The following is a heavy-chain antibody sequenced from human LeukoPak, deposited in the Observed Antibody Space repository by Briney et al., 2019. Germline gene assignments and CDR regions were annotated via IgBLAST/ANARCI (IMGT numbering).Heavy chain of an antibody. CDR3: VRQKITTSDY. Sequence: SETLSLTCTVSVGSINSSSHYCGWIRQPPGEWLEWIGSIYYSGSTYYNPSLKSRVTISVDTSKNQFSLKLNSVTAAETAVYYCVRQKITTSDYWGEGAMVTVPS. V-gene: IGHV4-39*01. J-gene: IGHJ4*02. CDR1: VGSINSSSHY. CDR2: IYYSGST. D-gene: IGHD3-16*01.